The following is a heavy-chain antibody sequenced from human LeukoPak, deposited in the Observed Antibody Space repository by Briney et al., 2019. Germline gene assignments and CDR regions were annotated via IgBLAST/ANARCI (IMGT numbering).Heavy chain of an antibody. D-gene: IGHD3-9*01. J-gene: IGHJ4*02. V-gene: IGHV3-11*01. Sequence: PGGSLRLSCAASGFTFSDYYVSWIRQAPGKGLEWISYITSSGNTLYYADSVKGRFTISRDNVRSSLYLQMNSLRAEDTAVYYWARTFIGFIRTWLSPYYFDYWGQGTLVTVSS. CDR2: ITSSGNTL. CDR3: ARTFIGFIRTWLSPYYFDY. CDR1: GFTFSDYY.